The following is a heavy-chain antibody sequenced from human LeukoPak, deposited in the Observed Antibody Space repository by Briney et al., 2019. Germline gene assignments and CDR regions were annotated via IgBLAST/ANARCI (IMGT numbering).Heavy chain of an antibody. V-gene: IGHV3-48*01. J-gene: IGHJ4*02. Sequence: PGGSLRLSCAASGFTFSRYSMIWVRQGPGKGLQWVSYISSSSSTIYYADSVKGRFTISRDNAKNSLFLQMSSLRVEDTAVYFCARGSFHYYPYFWGQGTLVTVSS. CDR2: ISSSSSTI. CDR3: ARGSFHYYPYF. D-gene: IGHD3-10*01. CDR1: GFTFSRYS.